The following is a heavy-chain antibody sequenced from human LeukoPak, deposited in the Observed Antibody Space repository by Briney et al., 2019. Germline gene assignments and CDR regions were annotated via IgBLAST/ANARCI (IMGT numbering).Heavy chain of an antibody. Sequence: SETLSLTCAVYGGSFSGYYWSWLRQPPGKGLEWSGEINHSGSTNYDPSRKSRVTISVDTSKNQYSLKLSSVAAADTAVYYGASRNIVGATLKYWGQGTLVTVSS. D-gene: IGHD1-26*01. CDR3: ASRNIVGATLKY. J-gene: IGHJ4*02. V-gene: IGHV4-34*01. CDR2: INHSGST. CDR1: GGSFSGYY.